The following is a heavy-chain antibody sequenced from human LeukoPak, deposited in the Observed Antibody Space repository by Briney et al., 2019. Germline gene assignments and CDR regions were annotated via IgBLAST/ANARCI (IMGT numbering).Heavy chain of an antibody. Sequence: GGSLRLSCAASGFTFSSYAMHWVRQAPGKGLEWVAVISYDGSNKYYADSVKGRFTISRDNSKNTLYLQMNSLRAEDTAVYYCARDFRTGSLYYYGMDVWGQGTTVTVSS. CDR2: ISYDGSNK. CDR1: GFTFSSYA. D-gene: IGHD3-10*01. CDR3: ARDFRTGSLYYYGMDV. J-gene: IGHJ6*02. V-gene: IGHV3-30-3*01.